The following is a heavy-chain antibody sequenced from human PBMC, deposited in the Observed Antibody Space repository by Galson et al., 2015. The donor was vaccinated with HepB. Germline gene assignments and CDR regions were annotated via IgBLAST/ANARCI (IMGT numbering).Heavy chain of an antibody. D-gene: IGHD1-1*01. CDR2: ISASGGST. Sequence: SLRLSCAASEFTFSSYAMSWVRQAPGKGLEWVSAISASGGSTYYADSVKGRFTISRDNSKNTLYLQMNSLRADDTAVYYCAKRLQTGTTSSFDYWGQGTLVTVSS. J-gene: IGHJ4*02. CDR3: AKRLQTGTTSSFDY. CDR1: EFTFSSYA. V-gene: IGHV3-23*01.